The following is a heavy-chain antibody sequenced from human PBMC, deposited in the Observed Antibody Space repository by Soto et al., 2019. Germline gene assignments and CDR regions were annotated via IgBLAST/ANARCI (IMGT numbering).Heavy chain of an antibody. Sequence: GGSLRLSCAASGFTFSSYSMNWVRQAPGKGLEWVSYISSSSSTIYYADSVKGRFTISRDNAKNSLYLQMNSLRDEDTAVYYCARDLDSSSWYGPLVMDAFDIWGQGTMVTVSS. CDR3: ARDLDSSSWYGPLVMDAFDI. D-gene: IGHD6-13*01. J-gene: IGHJ3*02. V-gene: IGHV3-48*02. CDR2: ISSSSSTI. CDR1: GFTFSSYS.